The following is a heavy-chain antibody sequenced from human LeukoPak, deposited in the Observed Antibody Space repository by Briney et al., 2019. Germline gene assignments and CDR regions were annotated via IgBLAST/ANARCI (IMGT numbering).Heavy chain of an antibody. CDR1: GFTFSSYA. J-gene: IGHJ5*02. Sequence: AGGSLRLSCAASGFTFSSYAMSWVRQAPGKGLEWVSAISGSGGSTYYADSVKGRFTISRDNSKNTLYLQMNSLRAEDTAVYYCAKDPERFGELLTGNWFDPWGQGTLVTVSS. CDR3: AKDPERFGELLTGNWFDP. CDR2: ISGSGGST. V-gene: IGHV3-23*01. D-gene: IGHD3-10*01.